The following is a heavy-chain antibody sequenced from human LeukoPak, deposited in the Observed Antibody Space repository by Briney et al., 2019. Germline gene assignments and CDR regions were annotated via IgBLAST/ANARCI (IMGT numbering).Heavy chain of an antibody. CDR1: GFTFSSYA. J-gene: IGHJ4*02. CDR2: ISYDGSNK. D-gene: IGHD6-19*01. Sequence: GGSLRLSCAASGFTFSSYAMHWVRQAPGKGMEWLAVISYDGSNKYYADSVKGRFTISRDNSKNTLYLQMNSLRAEDTAVYYCARDGESGQWLYYFDYWGQGTLVTVSS. CDR3: ARDGESGQWLYYFDY. V-gene: IGHV3-30*04.